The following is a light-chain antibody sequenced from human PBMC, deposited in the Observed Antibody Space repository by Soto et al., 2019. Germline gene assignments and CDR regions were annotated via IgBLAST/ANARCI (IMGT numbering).Light chain of an antibody. J-gene: IGLJ2*01. CDR3: WSYAGGHTSLL. CDR2: DVS. CDR1: SSDVGGYNY. Sequence: QSALTQPRSVSGSPGQSVTISCTGTSSDVGGYNYVSWYQQHPGTVPKLMIYDVSNRPSGVPDRFSDSKSGNTASLTISGLQAEDEADYYCWSYAGGHTSLLFGGGTKLTVL. V-gene: IGLV2-11*01.